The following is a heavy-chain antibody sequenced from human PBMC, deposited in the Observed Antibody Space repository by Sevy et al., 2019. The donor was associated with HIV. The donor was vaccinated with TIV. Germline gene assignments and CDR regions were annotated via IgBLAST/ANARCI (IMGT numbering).Heavy chain of an antibody. J-gene: IGHJ4*02. CDR3: ARVQDGYFDY. V-gene: IGHV4-59*01. Sequence: SETLSLTCTVSGGSISSYDWSWIRQPPGKGLEWIGYIYYSGSTNYNPPLKSRVTISLDTSKNQFYLKLSSVTAADTAVYYCARVQDGYFDYWGQGTLVTVSS. CDR1: GGSISSYD. CDR2: IYYSGST.